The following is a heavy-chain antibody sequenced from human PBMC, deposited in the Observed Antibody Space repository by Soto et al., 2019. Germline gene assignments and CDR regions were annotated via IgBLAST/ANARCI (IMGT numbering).Heavy chain of an antibody. Sequence: GGSLRLSCAASGFTFSSYAMHWVRQAPGKGLEWVAVISYDGSNKYYADSVKGRFTISRDNSKNTLYLQMNSLRAEDTAVYYCARDGQDNSWPKYAFDIWGQGTMVTVSS. CDR3: ARDGQDNSWPKYAFDI. CDR2: ISYDGSNK. CDR1: GFTFSSYA. J-gene: IGHJ3*02. D-gene: IGHD6-13*01. V-gene: IGHV3-30-3*01.